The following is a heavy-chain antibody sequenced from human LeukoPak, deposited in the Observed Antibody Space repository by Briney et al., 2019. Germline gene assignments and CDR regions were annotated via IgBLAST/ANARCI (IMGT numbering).Heavy chain of an antibody. J-gene: IGHJ4*02. CDR2: IYSGGST. CDR3: AKKRGYYYDSSGYAPPIDFDY. CDR1: GFTVSSNY. V-gene: IGHV3-53*01. D-gene: IGHD3-22*01. Sequence: PGGPLRLSCAASGFTVSSNYMSWVRQAPGKGLEWVSVIYSGGSTYYADSVKGRFTISRDNSKNTLYLQMNSLRAEDTAVYYCAKKRGYYYDSSGYAPPIDFDYWGQGTLVTVSS.